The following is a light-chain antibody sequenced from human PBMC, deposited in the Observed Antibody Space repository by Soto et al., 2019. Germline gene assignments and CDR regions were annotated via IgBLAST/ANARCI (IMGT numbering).Light chain of an antibody. CDR2: DAS. V-gene: IGKV1-5*01. Sequence: DIHMTQSPSTLSAFVGHRFTITCRASQSVNSWLAWYQQRPGKAPKLLIYDASTLESGVPSRFSGSGSGTEFTLTISSLKPDDFATYYCHQYNSYHTFGGGTKVDIK. J-gene: IGKJ4*01. CDR1: QSVNSW. CDR3: HQYNSYHT.